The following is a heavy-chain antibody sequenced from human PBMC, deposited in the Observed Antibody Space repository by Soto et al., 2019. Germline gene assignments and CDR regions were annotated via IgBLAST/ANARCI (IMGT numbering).Heavy chain of an antibody. V-gene: IGHV1-3*01. Sequence: ASVKVSCKASGYTFTRYTINWVRQAPGQRLEWMGWINPDNGNTKSSQKFQDRVIITRDTSASTAYMDLRSLRSEDTAVYYCARGIATGQLDPWGQGTMVTVSS. D-gene: IGHD2-15*01. CDR2: INPDNGNT. J-gene: IGHJ5*02. CDR1: GYTFTRYT. CDR3: ARGIATGQLDP.